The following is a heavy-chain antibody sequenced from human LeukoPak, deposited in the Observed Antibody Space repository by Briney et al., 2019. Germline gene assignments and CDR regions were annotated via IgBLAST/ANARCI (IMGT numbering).Heavy chain of an antibody. Sequence: GASVKVSCKASGYTFTGYYMHWVRQAPGQGLEWMGRINPNSGGTNYAQKFQGRVTMTRDTSISTAYMELSRLRSDDTAVSYCARPNGAWGAFDIWGQGTMVTVSS. J-gene: IGHJ3*02. CDR3: ARPNGAWGAFDI. CDR1: GYTFTGYY. CDR2: INPNSGGT. V-gene: IGHV1-2*06. D-gene: IGHD4/OR15-4a*01.